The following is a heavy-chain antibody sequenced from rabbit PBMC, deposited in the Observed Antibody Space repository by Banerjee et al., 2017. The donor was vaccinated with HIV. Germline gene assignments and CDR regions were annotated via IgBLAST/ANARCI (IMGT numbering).Heavy chain of an antibody. V-gene: IGHV1S45*01. CDR2: IYSGNSGYT. J-gene: IGHJ6*01. D-gene: IGHD8-1*01. CDR3: ARDTASSFSSYGMDL. Sequence: QEQLVESGGGLVQPGGSLTLTCTASGFSFGSNDYMCWVRQAPGRGLEWIACIYSGNSGYTYYATWATGRFTCSKTSSTTVTLQVTSLTAADTATYFCARDTASSFSSYGMDLWGPGTLVTVS. CDR1: GFSFGSNDY.